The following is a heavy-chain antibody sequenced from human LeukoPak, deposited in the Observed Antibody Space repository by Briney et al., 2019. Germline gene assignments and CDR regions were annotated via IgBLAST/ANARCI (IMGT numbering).Heavy chain of an antibody. D-gene: IGHD1-1*01. CDR2: IIPIFGTA. J-gene: IGHJ6*03. V-gene: IGHV1-69*05. CDR3: ARAGTTLRYYYYMDV. CDR1: GGTFGSYA. Sequence: ASVKVSCKASGGTFGSYAISWVRQAPGQGLEWMGGIIPIFGTANYAQKFQGRVTITTDESTSTAYMELSSLRSEDTAVYYCARAGTTLRYYYYMDVWGKGTTVTVSS.